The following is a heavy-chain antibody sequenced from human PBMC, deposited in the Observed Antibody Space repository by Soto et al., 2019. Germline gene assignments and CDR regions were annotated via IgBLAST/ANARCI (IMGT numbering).Heavy chain of an antibody. CDR1: GYTFTGYY. J-gene: IGHJ4*02. D-gene: IGHD3-22*01. V-gene: IGHV1-2*04. CDR2: INPNSGGT. Sequence: VASVRVSCKASGYTFTGYYMHWVRQAPGQGLEWMGWINPNSGGTNYAQKFQGWVTMTRDTSISTAYMELSRLRSDDTAVYYCARRKRYDSSGYYDYWGQGTLVTVSS. CDR3: ARRKRYDSSGYYDY.